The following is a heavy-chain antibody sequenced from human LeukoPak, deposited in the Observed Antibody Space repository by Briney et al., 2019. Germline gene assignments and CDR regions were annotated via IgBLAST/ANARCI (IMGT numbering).Heavy chain of an antibody. V-gene: IGHV1-69*04. D-gene: IGHD5-12*01. CDR2: IIPILGIA. CDR3: AKGYSGYEDYFDY. Sequence: EASVKVSCKASGGTFSSYAISWVRQAPGQGLEWMGRIIPILGIANTAQKFPGRVTITADKSTSTAYMELSSLRSEDTAVYYCAKGYSGYEDYFDYWGQGTLVTVSS. J-gene: IGHJ4*02. CDR1: GGTFSSYA.